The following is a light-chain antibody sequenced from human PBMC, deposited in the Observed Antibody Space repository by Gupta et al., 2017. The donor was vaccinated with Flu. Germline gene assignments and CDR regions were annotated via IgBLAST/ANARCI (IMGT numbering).Light chain of an antibody. Sequence: EIVLTPSPGTLSLSPGERATLSCRACQSVRSNYLVWYHQKPGQAPRLLIDGASTRAVGIPDRFRGRGFWTDFTLTISIVAPEDLAVYYCQLAGRSPFGQGTRLEIK. CDR1: QSVRSNY. CDR3: QLAGRSP. J-gene: IGKJ5*01. V-gene: IGKV3-20*01. CDR2: GAS.